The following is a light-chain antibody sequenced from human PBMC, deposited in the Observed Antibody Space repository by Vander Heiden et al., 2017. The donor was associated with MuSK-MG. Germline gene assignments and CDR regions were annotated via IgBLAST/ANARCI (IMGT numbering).Light chain of an antibody. CDR2: DVS. Sequence: QSALPQPRSVSGSPGQSFTIPCTGTSSDVGGYNYVSWDQQHTGKAPNLMIYDVSKRPSGVPDRFAGSKSGNTASLTISGLQAEEEADYYCCSYAGSYTSDVVFGGGTKLTVL. J-gene: IGLJ2*01. V-gene: IGLV2-11*01. CDR3: CSYAGSYTSDVV. CDR1: SSDVGGYNY.